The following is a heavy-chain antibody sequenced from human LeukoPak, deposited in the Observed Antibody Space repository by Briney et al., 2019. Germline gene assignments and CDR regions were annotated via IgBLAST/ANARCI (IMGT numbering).Heavy chain of an antibody. J-gene: IGHJ6*03. V-gene: IGHV1-69*06. D-gene: IGHD2-8*01. CDR3: ARDHLKDCTNGVCKPSYMDV. CDR2: IIPIFGTA. CDR1: GGTFSSYA. Sequence: GASVKVSCKASGGTFSSYAISWVRQAPGQGLEWMGGIIPIFGTANYAQKFQGRVTITADKSTSTAYMELSSLRSEDTAVYYCARDHLKDCTNGVCKPSYMDVWGKGTTVTVSS.